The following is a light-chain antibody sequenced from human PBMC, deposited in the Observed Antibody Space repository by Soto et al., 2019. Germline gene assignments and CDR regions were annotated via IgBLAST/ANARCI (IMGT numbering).Light chain of an antibody. Sequence: SVLTQPASVSGSPGQSITISCTGTSSDVGGYNFVSWYQQHPGKAPKLMIYEVTSRPSGVSTRFSGSKSGNTASLTISGLQAEDEADYYCISYTTSSTLVFGTGTKVTVL. J-gene: IGLJ1*01. CDR3: ISYTTSSTLV. CDR1: SSDVGGYNF. CDR2: EVT. V-gene: IGLV2-14*03.